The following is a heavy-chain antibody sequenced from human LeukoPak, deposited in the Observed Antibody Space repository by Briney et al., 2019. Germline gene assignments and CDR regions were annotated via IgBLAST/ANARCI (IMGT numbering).Heavy chain of an antibody. V-gene: IGHV3-23*01. CDR1: EFTFSSYA. D-gene: IGHD6-13*01. Sequence: PGGSLRLSCAASEFTFSSYAMNWVRQGPGKGLDWVSSISRGGGDTYYADSVKGRFTISRDDSKSTLYLQMNSLRAEDTAVYYCAKFGGSWYGAHFDYWGQGTLVTVSS. J-gene: IGHJ4*02. CDR3: AKFGGSWYGAHFDY. CDR2: ISRGGGDT.